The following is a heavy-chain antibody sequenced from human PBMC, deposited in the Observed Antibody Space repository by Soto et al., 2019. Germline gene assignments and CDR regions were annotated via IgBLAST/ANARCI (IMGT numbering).Heavy chain of an antibody. J-gene: IGHJ4*02. CDR3: ARGPRIAAAEFDY. V-gene: IGHV3-72*01. CDR2: IKNKANSYTT. Sequence: GSLRLSCAASGFTFSDHYMDWVRQAPGKGLEWVARIKNKANSYTTEYAASVKGRFTISRDDSKNSLSLQMNSLRAEDTAVYYCARGPRIAAAEFDYWGQGTLVTVSS. CDR1: GFTFSDHY. D-gene: IGHD6-13*01.